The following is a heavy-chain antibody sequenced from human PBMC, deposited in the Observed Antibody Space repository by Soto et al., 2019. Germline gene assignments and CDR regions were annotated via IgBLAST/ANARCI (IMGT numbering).Heavy chain of an antibody. D-gene: IGHD2-21*02. V-gene: IGHV1-46*01. Sequence: ASVKVSCKASGYTFTSYYMHWVRQAPGQGLEWMGIINPSGGSTSYAQKFQGRVTMTRDTSTSTVYMELSSLRSEDTAVYYCARDPTYCGGDCYSENYYYYGMDVWGQGTTVTVSS. CDR1: GYTFTSYY. CDR3: ARDPTYCGGDCYSENYYYYGMDV. CDR2: INPSGGST. J-gene: IGHJ6*02.